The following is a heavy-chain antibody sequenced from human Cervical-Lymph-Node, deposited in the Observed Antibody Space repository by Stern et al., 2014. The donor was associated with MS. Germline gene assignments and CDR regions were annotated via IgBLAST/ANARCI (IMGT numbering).Heavy chain of an antibody. J-gene: IGHJ3*01. CDR3: ARDGPNYDHNGRGDAFDV. CDR1: GFPFSSHG. V-gene: IGHV3-33*05. Sequence: VQLVESGGGVVQPGGSLRLSCAASGFPFSSHGLHWVRQAPGKGLEWVALISYDGSNKWYAESVKGRFTISRDSSRNTMFLQMNTLRLEDAAVYYCARDGPNYDHNGRGDAFDVWGQGAMVTVSP. D-gene: IGHD3-22*01. CDR2: ISYDGSNK.